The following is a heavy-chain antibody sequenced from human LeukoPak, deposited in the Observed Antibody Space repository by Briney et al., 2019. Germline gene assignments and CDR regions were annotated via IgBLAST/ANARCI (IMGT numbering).Heavy chain of an antibody. CDR2: ISGYGGST. V-gene: IGHV3-43*02. D-gene: IGHD1-26*01. CDR1: GFTFDDYA. J-gene: IGHJ4*02. CDR3: AKVRLGGAKGYFDY. Sequence: GGSLTLSCAASGFTFDDYAMHWVRQAPGEGLGWVSLISGYGGSTYYADSVKSRFTISRVNSKNSPYLQMNRLRTEDTALYYCAKVRLGGAKGYFDYWGQGTLVTVSS.